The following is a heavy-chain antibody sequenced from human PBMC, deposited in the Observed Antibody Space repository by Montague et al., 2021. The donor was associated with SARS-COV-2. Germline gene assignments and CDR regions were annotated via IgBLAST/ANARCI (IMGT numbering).Heavy chain of an antibody. D-gene: IGHD3-22*01. CDR1: GGSISSSSCY. CDR2: IYYSGST. CDR3: AREGGWLSRGSYYFDY. J-gene: IGHJ4*02. Sequence: SETLSLTCTVSGGSISSSSCYWAWIRQPPGKGLEWIGSIYYSGSTYYXPSLKSRVTISVDTSKNQFSLKLSSVTAADTAVYYCAREGGWLSRGSYYFDYWGQGTLVTVSS. V-gene: IGHV4-39*07.